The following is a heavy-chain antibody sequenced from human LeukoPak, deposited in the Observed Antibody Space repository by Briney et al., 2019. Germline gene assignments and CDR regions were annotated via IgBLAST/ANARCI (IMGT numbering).Heavy chain of an antibody. D-gene: IGHD2-15*01. V-gene: IGHV4-59*01. J-gene: IGHJ4*02. CDR2: IYYSGST. Sequence: SETLSLTCTVSGGSISSYYWSWIRQPPGKGLEWIGYIYYSGSTNYNPSLKSRVTISVDTSKNQFSLKLSSVTAADTAVYYCARGKYCSGGSCIFDYWGQGTLVTVSS. CDR1: GGSISSYY. CDR3: ARGKYCSGGSCIFDY.